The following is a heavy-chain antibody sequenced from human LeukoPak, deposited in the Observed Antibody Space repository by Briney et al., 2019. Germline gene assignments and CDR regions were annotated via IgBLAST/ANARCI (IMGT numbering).Heavy chain of an antibody. V-gene: IGHV3-30-3*01. D-gene: IGHD7-27*01. Sequence: ESGGSLRLSCAASGFTFSSYAMHWVRQAPGKGLEWVAVISYDGSNKYYADSVKGRFTISRDNSKNTLYLQMNSLRAEDTAVYYCVRDGMGIPFDYWGQGTLVTVSS. CDR2: ISYDGSNK. CDR1: GFTFSSYA. J-gene: IGHJ4*02. CDR3: VRDGMGIPFDY.